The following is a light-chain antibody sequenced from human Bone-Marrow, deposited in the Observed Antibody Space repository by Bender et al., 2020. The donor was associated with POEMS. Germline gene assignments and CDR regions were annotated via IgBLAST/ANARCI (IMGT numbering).Light chain of an antibody. Sequence: QSFLTQPPSVSGAPGQRVAISCTGTSSNIGAGSDVHWYQQLPGRGPKLLISGDSNRPSGVPDRFSGSRSGTSASLAITGLQADDEADYYCSSFTSSSTLVFGTGTRVTVL. J-gene: IGLJ1*01. CDR1: SSNIGAGSD. CDR3: SSFTSSSTLV. CDR2: GDS. V-gene: IGLV1-40*01.